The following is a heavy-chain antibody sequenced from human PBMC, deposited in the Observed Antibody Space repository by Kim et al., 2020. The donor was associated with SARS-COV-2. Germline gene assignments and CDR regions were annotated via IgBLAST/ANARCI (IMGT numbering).Heavy chain of an antibody. CDR1: GFTFGSYW. CDR2: IKQDGSQK. CDR3: ARTVTGTTESYEY. Sequence: GGSLRLSCAASGFTFGSYWMTWVRQAPGKGLEWVANIKQDGSQKYYVDSVKGRFTISRDDAKMYLQMTSLRAEDTAVYYCARTVTGTTESYEYWGHGTL. J-gene: IGHJ1*01. D-gene: IGHD6-19*01. V-gene: IGHV3-7*03.